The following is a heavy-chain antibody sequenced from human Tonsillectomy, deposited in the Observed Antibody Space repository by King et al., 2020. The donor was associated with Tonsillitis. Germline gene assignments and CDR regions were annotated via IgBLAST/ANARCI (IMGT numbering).Heavy chain of an antibody. D-gene: IGHD5-18*01. CDR3: VKEGYSYAFDS. CDR1: GFTFSDFG. J-gene: IGHJ4*02. Sequence: QVQVVESGGGVVQPGGSLRLSCAASGFTFSDFGMHWVRQAPGKGLEWVAFIRHDSSDTSYAHSVKGRFTISRDNSKNTVYLQMNSLSAKDTAVYYCVKEGYSYAFDSWGQGTLVTVSS. CDR2: IRHDSSDT. V-gene: IGHV3-30*02.